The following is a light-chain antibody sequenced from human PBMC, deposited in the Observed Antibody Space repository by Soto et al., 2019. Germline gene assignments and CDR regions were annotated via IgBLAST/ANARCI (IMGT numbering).Light chain of an antibody. CDR2: DAS. Sequence: AIQLTQSPSSLSASVGDRVTITCRASQGINSALAWYQQKSGTAPKLLIYDASSLESGVPSRFSGSGSGTDFALTISSLQPEDFATYYCQQCNVYPLTFGGGTRVEI. CDR3: QQCNVYPLT. V-gene: IGKV1-13*02. CDR1: QGINSA. J-gene: IGKJ4*01.